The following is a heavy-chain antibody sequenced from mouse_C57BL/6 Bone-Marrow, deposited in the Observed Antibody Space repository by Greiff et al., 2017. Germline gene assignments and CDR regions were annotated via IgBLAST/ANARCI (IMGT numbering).Heavy chain of an antibody. J-gene: IGHJ4*01. Sequence: EVQGVESGGGLVKPGGSLKLSCAASGFTFSDYGMHWVRQAPEKGQEWVAYISSGSSTIYYADTVKGRFTISRDNAKNTLFLQMTSLRSEDTAMYYCARSTVVATLYYYAMDYWGQGTSVTVSS. D-gene: IGHD1-1*01. CDR2: ISSGSSTI. CDR1: GFTFSDYG. V-gene: IGHV5-17*01. CDR3: ARSTVVATLYYYAMDY.